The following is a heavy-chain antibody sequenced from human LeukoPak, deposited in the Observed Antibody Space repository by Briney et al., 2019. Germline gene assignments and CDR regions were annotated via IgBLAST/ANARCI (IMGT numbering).Heavy chain of an antibody. J-gene: IGHJ4*02. CDR2: ISAYNGNT. V-gene: IGHV1-18*01. CDR3: AGGSGRWLQSSFDY. CDR1: VYTFSSYG. D-gene: IGHD5-24*01. Sequence: ASVTVSCTASVYTFSSYGISWVRPAPGQGLEWMGWISAYNGNTNYAQKLQGRVTMTTDTSTSTAYMELRSLRSDDTAVYYCAGGSGRWLQSSFDYWGQGTLVTVSS.